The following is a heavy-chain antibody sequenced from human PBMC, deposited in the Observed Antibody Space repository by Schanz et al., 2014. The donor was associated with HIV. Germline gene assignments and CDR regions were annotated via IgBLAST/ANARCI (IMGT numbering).Heavy chain of an antibody. CDR1: GLTFSSHP. V-gene: IGHV3-23*04. Sequence: VQLVESGGGLVKPGGSLRLSCAASGLTFSSHPMAWVRQAPGKGLEWASAISGGGTDTYYAASVKGRFTISRDNSKNTVYLQMNSLRAEDTAVYYCAKGQRGIVRGDIAYWGQGTLVTVSS. J-gene: IGHJ4*02. CDR3: AKGQRGIVRGDIAY. D-gene: IGHD3-10*01. CDR2: ISGGGTDT.